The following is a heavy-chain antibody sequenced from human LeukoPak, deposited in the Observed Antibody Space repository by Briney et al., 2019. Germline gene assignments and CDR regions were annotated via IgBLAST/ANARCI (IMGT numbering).Heavy chain of an antibody. J-gene: IGHJ4*02. CDR2: IYYSGTT. CDR3: ARGMIAVAGILDY. D-gene: IGHD6-19*01. Sequence: SETLSLTCTVSGGSISSYYWSWIRQPPGKGLEWIGYIYYSGTTDYNPSLKSRVTISVDTSKNQFSLKLISVTAADTAVYYCARGMIAVAGILDYWGQGTLVTVSS. V-gene: IGHV4-59*01. CDR1: GGSISSYY.